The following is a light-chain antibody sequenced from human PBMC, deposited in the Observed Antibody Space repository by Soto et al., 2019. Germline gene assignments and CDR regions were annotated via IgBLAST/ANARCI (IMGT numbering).Light chain of an antibody. V-gene: IGKV1-39*01. J-gene: IGKJ1*01. CDR3: QQTYTTPRT. CDR1: QSIATY. CDR2: AAS. Sequence: IQMTQSPSSLSASVGDRVTITCRASQSIATYLNWYQQKPGKAPKLLIYAASSLQSGVPSWFSGSGSGTDFTLTINSLQPEDFATYYCQQTYTTPRTFGQGTKVDIK.